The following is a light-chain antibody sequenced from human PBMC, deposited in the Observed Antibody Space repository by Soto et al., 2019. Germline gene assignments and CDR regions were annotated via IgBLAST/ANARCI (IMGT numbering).Light chain of an antibody. CDR3: QSYDSSLSGYV. V-gene: IGLV1-40*01. CDR1: SCNIGAGYD. CDR2: GNS. Sequence: QSVLTQPPSVSGPPGQRVTISCTGSSCNIGAGYDVHWYQQLPGTAPKLLIYGNSNRPSGVPDRFSGSKSGTSASLAITGLQAEDEADYYCQSYDSSLSGYVFGTGTKLTVL. J-gene: IGLJ1*01.